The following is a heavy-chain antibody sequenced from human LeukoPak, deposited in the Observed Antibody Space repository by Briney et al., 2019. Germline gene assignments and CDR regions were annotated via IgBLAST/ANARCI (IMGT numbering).Heavy chain of an antibody. CDR3: ARGSRWFGELFY. Sequence: GGSLRLSCAASGFTFSSYAMHWVRQAPGKGLEYVSTISGNGITTYYASSVKGRFTISRDNPKNTLHLQMGSLRAEDMAVYYCARGSRWFGELFYWGQGTLVTVSS. J-gene: IGHJ4*02. CDR2: ISGNGITT. V-gene: IGHV3-64*01. D-gene: IGHD3-10*01. CDR1: GFTFSSYA.